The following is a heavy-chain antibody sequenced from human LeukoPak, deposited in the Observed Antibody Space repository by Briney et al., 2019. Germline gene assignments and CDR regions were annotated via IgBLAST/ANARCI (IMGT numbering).Heavy chain of an antibody. J-gene: IGHJ6*03. V-gene: IGHV3-74*01. CDR1: GFIFSGYW. CDR2: IKTDGTTT. CDR3: AKDRITFYYYYMDV. D-gene: IGHD5-24*01. Sequence: GGSLRLSCAGSGFIFSGYWMHWVRQAPGKGLMWVSRIKTDGTTTYYADSVKGRFTISRDNSKNTLYLQMNSLRAEDTAVYYCAKDRITFYYYYMDVWGKGTTVTVSS.